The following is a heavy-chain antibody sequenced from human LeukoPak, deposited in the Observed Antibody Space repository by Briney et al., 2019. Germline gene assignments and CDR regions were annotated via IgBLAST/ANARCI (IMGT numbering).Heavy chain of an antibody. CDR1: GFTFTDYW. Sequence: PGGSLRLSCAVSGFTFTDYWMNWVRQAPGKGLEWVASIRQDGGEKSYVVSVKGRFTISRDNTKNSLYLQINSLRADDTAVYYCARGESFAFANWGQGTMVTVSS. J-gene: IGHJ3*02. V-gene: IGHV3-7*03. CDR2: IRQDGGEK. CDR3: ARGESFAFAN. D-gene: IGHD2-21*01.